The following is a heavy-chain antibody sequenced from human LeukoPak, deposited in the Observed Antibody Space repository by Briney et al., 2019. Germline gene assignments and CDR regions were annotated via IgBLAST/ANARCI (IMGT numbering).Heavy chain of an antibody. V-gene: IGHV1-69*05. CDR1: GGTFSSHA. D-gene: IGHD3-16*02. CDR2: IIPIFGTA. CDR3: ARGVITFGGVIVPNAFDI. Sequence: GASVKVSCKASGGTFSSHAISWVRQAPGQGLEWMGGIIPIFGTANYAQKFQGRVTITTDESTSTAYMELSSLRSEDTAVYYCARGVITFGGVIVPNAFDIWGQGTMVTVSS. J-gene: IGHJ3*02.